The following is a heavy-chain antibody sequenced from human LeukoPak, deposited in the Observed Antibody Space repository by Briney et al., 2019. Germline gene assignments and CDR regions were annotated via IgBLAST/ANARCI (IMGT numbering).Heavy chain of an antibody. V-gene: IGHV5-51*01. CDR3: ARPGNFGSTLDAFDI. CDR2: IYPGDSDT. CDR1: GYSFTSYC. D-gene: IGHD3-10*01. J-gene: IGHJ3*02. Sequence: GESLKISCKGSGYSFTSYCIGWVRQMPGKGLEWMGIIYPGDSDTRYSPSFQGQVTISADKSISTAYLQWSSLKASDTPMYYCARPGNFGSTLDAFDIWGQGTMVSVSS.